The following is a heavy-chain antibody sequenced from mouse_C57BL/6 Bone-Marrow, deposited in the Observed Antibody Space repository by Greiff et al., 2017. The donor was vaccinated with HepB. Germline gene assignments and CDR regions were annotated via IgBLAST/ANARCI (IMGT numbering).Heavy chain of an antibody. J-gene: IGHJ2*01. V-gene: IGHV1-54*01. Sequence: VQLQQSGAELVRPGTSVKLSCKASGYAFTNYLIEWVKQRPGQGLEWMGVINPGSGGTNYNDKFKGKATLTADKSSSTAYMQRSSLPSEDSAVYFCARCRGITSVVADYWGTGPTLTVSS. D-gene: IGHD1-1*01. CDR3: ARCRGITSVVADY. CDR1: GYAFTNYL. CDR2: INPGSGGT.